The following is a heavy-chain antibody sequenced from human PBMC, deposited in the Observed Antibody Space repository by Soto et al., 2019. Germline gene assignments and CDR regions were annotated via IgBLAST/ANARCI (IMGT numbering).Heavy chain of an antibody. Sequence: GGSLRLSCAASGFTFSSYAMSWVRQAPGKGLEWVSANSGSGGSTYYADSVKGRFTISRDNSKNTLYLQMNGLRAEDTAVYYCAKGKSIGSGSYYQYGMGVWGQGTTVTVSS. J-gene: IGHJ6*02. V-gene: IGHV3-23*01. CDR1: GFTFSSYA. CDR2: NSGSGGST. CDR3: AKGKSIGSGSYYQYGMGV. D-gene: IGHD3-10*01.